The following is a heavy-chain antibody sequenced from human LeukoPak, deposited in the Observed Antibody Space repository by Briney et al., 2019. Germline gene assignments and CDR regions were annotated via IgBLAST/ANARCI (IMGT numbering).Heavy chain of an antibody. Sequence: GGSLRLSCAASGFIFSNYAMHWVRRAPGEGLEWVTVISYDGDNKYYADSVKGRFTISRNNSKNTLYEQMNSLRVEDTAVYYCANAILEWSHNDAFDIWGQGTMVTVSS. V-gene: IGHV3-30-3*01. CDR3: ANAILEWSHNDAFDI. J-gene: IGHJ3*02. CDR2: ISYDGDNK. D-gene: IGHD3-3*01. CDR1: GFIFSNYA.